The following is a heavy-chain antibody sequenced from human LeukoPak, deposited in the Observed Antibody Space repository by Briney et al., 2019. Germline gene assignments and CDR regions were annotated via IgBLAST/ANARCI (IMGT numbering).Heavy chain of an antibody. Sequence: PGGSLRLSCAASGFTFSSNGMSWVRQAPGKGLEWVSYISSSGSTIYYADSVKGRFTISRDNAKNSLYLQMNSLRAEDTAVYYCVRLTMVRGVTVFDYWGQGTLVTVSS. J-gene: IGHJ4*02. CDR1: GFTFSSNG. D-gene: IGHD3-10*01. CDR3: VRLTMVRGVTVFDY. CDR2: ISSSGSTI. V-gene: IGHV3-48*04.